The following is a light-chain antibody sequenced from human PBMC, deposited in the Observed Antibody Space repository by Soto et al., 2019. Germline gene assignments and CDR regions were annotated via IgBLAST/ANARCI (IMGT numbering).Light chain of an antibody. Sequence: QSVLTQPPSVSAAPGQKVTISCSGSSSNIGNNYVSWYQHLPGTAPKLLIYDNNKRPSGIPDRFSGSKSGTSATLGITGLQTGDEADYYCSSYTSSNPWVFGGGTKLTVL. CDR3: SSYTSSNPWV. CDR2: DNN. CDR1: SSNIGNNY. V-gene: IGLV1-51*01. J-gene: IGLJ3*02.